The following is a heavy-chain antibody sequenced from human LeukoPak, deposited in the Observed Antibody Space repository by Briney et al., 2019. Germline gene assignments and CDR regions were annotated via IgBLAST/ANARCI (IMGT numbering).Heavy chain of an antibody. D-gene: IGHD2-21*02. CDR2: INRDGSAE. Sequence: GGSLRLSCVASRFTLSSYWMTWVRQAPGKGLEWVANINRDGSAEYYVASVQGRFTVSRDNAKNSLYLQMNSLRAEDTAVYYCARLKGDSSLFDCWGQGSLVTVSS. CDR3: ARLKGDSSLFDC. CDR1: RFTLSSYW. J-gene: IGHJ4*02. V-gene: IGHV3-7*02.